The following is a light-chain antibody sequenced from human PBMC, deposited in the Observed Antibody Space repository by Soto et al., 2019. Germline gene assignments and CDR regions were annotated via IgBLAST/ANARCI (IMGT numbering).Light chain of an antibody. V-gene: IGLV1-40*01. CDR1: TSNIGAPYD. Sequence: QSVLTQPPSVSGAPGQRVSISCTGSTSNIGAPYDVHWYQHLPGTAPKLLIYGDNNRPSGVPDRFSGSKSGTSASLAITRLQAEDEADYYCAAWDDSLSGYYVFGTGTKLTVL. CDR3: AAWDDSLSGYYV. CDR2: GDN. J-gene: IGLJ1*01.